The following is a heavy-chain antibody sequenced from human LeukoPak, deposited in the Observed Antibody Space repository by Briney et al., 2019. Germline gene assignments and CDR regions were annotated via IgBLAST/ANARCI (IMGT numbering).Heavy chain of an antibody. V-gene: IGHV1-18*01. CDR1: GYTFTSYG. CDR3: VPVSPLWDWFDP. CDR2: ISAYNGNT. J-gene: IGHJ5*02. D-gene: IGHD1-26*01. Sequence: ASVKVSCKASGYTFTSYGISWVRHAPGQGLEWMGWISAYNGNTNYAQKLQGRVTMTTDTSTSTAYMELRSLRSDDTAVYYCVPVSPLWDWFDPWGQGTLVTVSS.